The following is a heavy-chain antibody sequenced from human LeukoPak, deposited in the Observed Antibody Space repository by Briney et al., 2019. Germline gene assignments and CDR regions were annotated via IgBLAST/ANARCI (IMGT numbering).Heavy chain of an antibody. Sequence: ASVKVSCKASGYTFTGYYMHWVRQAPGQGLEWMGWINPNSGGTNYAQKFQGRVTMTRDTSISTAYMELSRLRSDDTAVYYCARDVVVAAPGYYMVVWGKGTTVTVSS. V-gene: IGHV1-2*02. CDR3: ARDVVVAAPGYYMVV. J-gene: IGHJ6*03. D-gene: IGHD2-15*01. CDR1: GYTFTGYY. CDR2: INPNSGGT.